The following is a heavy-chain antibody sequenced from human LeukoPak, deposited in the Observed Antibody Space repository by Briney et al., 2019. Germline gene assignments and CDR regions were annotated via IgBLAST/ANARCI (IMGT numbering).Heavy chain of an antibody. CDR1: GLTFSSYW. Sequence: GGSLRLSGAASGLTFSSYWMFWVRQAPGKGLVWVARIHSDGSRTAYADSVKGRFTISRDSTKNTLYLRMNTLRGEDTAVYYCAIRRGYTFGDDFWGQGTLVTVSS. D-gene: IGHD5-18*01. CDR2: IHSDGSRT. J-gene: IGHJ4*02. CDR3: AIRRGYTFGDDF. V-gene: IGHV3-74*03.